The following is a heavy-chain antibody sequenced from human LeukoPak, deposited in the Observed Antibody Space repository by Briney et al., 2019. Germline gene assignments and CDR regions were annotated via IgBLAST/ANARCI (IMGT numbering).Heavy chain of an antibody. J-gene: IGHJ4*02. V-gene: IGHV4-59*01. CDR2: IYYSGST. CDR1: GGSISPYY. D-gene: IGHD3-3*01. CDR3: ARYDFNKYFDY. Sequence: SETLSLTCTVSGGSISPYYWSWIRQPPGKGLEWTGYIYYSGSTNYNPSLKSRVTMSVDTSKNQFSLKLTSVTAADTAVYYCARYDFNKYFDYWGQGILVTVSS.